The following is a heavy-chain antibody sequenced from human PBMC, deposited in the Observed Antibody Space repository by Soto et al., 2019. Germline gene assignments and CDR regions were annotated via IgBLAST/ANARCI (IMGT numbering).Heavy chain of an antibody. V-gene: IGHV3-23*01. D-gene: IGHD2-2*01. CDR1: GFTFTYYA. CDR3: AKDRDYPRDQFHY. Sequence: GGSLRLSCTASGFTFTYYAFSWVRQAPGKGLEWVSAISANGQGIYYADSVRGRFTISRDNSKNTVFLHTDSLRAEDTAVYYCAKDRDYPRDQFHYWGQGTLVTVSS. CDR2: ISANGQGI. J-gene: IGHJ4*02.